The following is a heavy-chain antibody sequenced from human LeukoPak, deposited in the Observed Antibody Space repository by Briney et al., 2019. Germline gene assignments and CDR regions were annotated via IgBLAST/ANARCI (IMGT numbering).Heavy chain of an antibody. Sequence: PGGSLRLSCAASGFTVSSNYMSWVRQAPGKGLECVSVIYSGGSTYYADSVKGRFTISRDNSKNTLYLQMNSLRAEDTAVYYCARGYSYGLFSYAFDIWGQGTMVTVSS. D-gene: IGHD5-18*01. V-gene: IGHV3-53*01. J-gene: IGHJ3*02. CDR1: GFTVSSNY. CDR3: ARGYSYGLFSYAFDI. CDR2: IYSGGST.